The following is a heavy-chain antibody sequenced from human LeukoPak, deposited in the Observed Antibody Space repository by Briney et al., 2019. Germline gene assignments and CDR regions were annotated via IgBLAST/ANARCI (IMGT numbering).Heavy chain of an antibody. Sequence: ASVTVSFTASGYTFTIYAMNWVRQAPGQGLEWMGWINTNTGNPTYAQGFTGRFVFSLDTSVSTAYLQISSLKAEDTAVYYCARSFSITMIVVTRDAFDIWGQGTMVTVSS. J-gene: IGHJ3*02. D-gene: IGHD3-22*01. CDR3: ARSFSITMIVVTRDAFDI. V-gene: IGHV7-4-1*02. CDR1: GYTFTIYA. CDR2: INTNTGNP.